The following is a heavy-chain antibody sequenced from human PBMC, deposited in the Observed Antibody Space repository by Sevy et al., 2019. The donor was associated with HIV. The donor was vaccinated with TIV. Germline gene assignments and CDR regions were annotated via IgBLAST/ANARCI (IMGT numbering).Heavy chain of an antibody. D-gene: IGHD2-2*02. CDR2: ISATGGGT. CDR3: ARVGGGYCSSTSCYTDDYYYYGMDV. Sequence: GGSLRLSCVASGFTFNTHAMNWVRQAPGKGLEWVSGISATGGGTYYTDSVKGRFTVSRDNSQNTLYLQMNSLRAEDTAVYYCARVGGGYCSSTSCYTDDYYYYGMDVWGQGTTVTVSS. J-gene: IGHJ6*02. V-gene: IGHV3-23*01. CDR1: GFTFNTHA.